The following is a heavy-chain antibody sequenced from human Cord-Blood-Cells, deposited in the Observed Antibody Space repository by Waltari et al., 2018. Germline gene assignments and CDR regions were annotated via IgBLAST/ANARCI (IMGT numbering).Heavy chain of an antibody. CDR3: ARAGSGRYGMDV. D-gene: IGHD2-15*01. V-gene: IGHV1-8*01. Sequence: QVQLVQSGAEVKKPGASVKVSCKASGYTFTSYDINWVRQATGKGLEWMGWMKPNRGNTGYAQKFQGRVTMTRNTSISTAYMELSSLRSEDTAVYYCARAGSGRYGMDVWGQGTTVTVSS. CDR2: MKPNRGNT. CDR1: GYTFTSYD. J-gene: IGHJ6*02.